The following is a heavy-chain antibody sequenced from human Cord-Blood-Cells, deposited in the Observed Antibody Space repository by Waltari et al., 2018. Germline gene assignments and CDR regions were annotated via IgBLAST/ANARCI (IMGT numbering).Heavy chain of an antibody. Sequence: EVQLVESGGGLVQPGGSLRLSCAASGFTFSSYWMSGVRQAPGKGVKGGANIRQDGSEKYYVDSGKGRFTISRDNAKNSLYLQMNSLRAEDTAVDYGASSSGGYWGQGTLVTVSS. J-gene: IGHJ4*02. CDR1: GFTFSSYW. CDR2: IRQDGSEK. D-gene: IGHD6-19*01. V-gene: IGHV3-7*01. CDR3: ASSSGGY.